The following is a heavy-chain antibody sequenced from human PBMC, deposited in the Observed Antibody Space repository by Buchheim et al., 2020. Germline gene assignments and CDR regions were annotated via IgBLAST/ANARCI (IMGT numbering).Heavy chain of an antibody. V-gene: IGHV4-39*01. CDR3: ARLSAAGMDDY. D-gene: IGHD6-13*01. Sequence: QLQLQESGPGLVKPSETLSLTCTVSVGSISSSSYYWGWIRQPPGKGLEWIGSIYYSGSTYSNPSLKSRVTISVDTSKNQLSLKLSSVTAADTAVYYCARLSAAGMDDYWGQGTL. CDR2: IYYSGST. J-gene: IGHJ4*02. CDR1: VGSISSSSYY.